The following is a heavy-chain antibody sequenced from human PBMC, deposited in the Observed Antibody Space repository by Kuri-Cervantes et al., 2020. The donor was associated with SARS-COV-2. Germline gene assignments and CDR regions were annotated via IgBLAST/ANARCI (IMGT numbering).Heavy chain of an antibody. V-gene: IGHV1-69*13. D-gene: IGHD2-2*02. Sequence: SVKVSCKASGGTFSSYAISWARQAPGQGLEWMGRIIPIFGTANYAQKFQGRVTITADESTSTAYMELSSLRSEDTAVYYCARSSKGRPGYCSSTSCYIGGGWFDPWGQGTLVTVSS. J-gene: IGHJ5*02. CDR3: ARSSKGRPGYCSSTSCYIGGGWFDP. CDR2: IIPIFGTA. CDR1: GGTFSSYA.